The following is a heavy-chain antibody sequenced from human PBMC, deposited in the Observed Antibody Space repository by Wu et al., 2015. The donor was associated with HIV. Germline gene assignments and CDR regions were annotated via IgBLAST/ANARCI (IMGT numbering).Heavy chain of an antibody. CDR1: GGNFNNYA. D-gene: IGHD1-1*01. CDR2: ITPLFGRP. J-gene: IGHJ6*02. CDR3: AKTNRIVTNGIDFYHHYGMDV. V-gene: IGHV1-69*13. Sequence: QVQLVQSGAEVKKPGSSVKVSCKASGGNFNNYAINWVRQAPGEGLEWMGRITPLFGRPNYAQRFQGRVTITADESTSTAYMELSSLKSEDTAVYYCAKTNRIVTNGIDFYHHYGMDVWGQGPRSPSP.